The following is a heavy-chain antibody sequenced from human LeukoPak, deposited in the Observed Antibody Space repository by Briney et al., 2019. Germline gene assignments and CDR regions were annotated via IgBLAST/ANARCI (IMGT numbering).Heavy chain of an antibody. J-gene: IGHJ4*02. D-gene: IGHD3-10*01. CDR1: GGSFSGYY. V-gene: IGHV4-34*01. CDR2: INHSGST. Sequence: PSETLSLTCAVYGGSFSGYYWSWIRQPPGKGLEWIGEINHSGSTNYNPSLKSRVTISVDTSKNQFSLKLSSVTAADTAVYYCARVTYYGSGSNDYWGQGTLVTVSS. CDR3: ARVTYYGSGSNDY.